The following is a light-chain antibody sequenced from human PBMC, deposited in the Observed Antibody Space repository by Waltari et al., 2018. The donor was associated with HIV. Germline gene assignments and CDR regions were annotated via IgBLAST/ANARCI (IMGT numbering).Light chain of an antibody. J-gene: IGLJ3*02. V-gene: IGLV2-23*01. CDR1: SSDVGCYNV. CDR3: CSYAGSSTGV. CDR2: EDN. Sequence: QSALTQPASVSGSPGPSITISCAGTSSDVGCYNVVSWYPQHTGKAPKLKIYEDNKPPAGGSNLSCRSKYGNTASRAISELQAEDEADYSCCSYAGSSTGVFGGGTKLTVL.